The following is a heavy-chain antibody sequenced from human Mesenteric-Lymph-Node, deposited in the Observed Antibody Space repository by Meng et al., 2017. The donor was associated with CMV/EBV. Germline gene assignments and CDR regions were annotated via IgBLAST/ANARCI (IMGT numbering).Heavy chain of an antibody. CDR2: ISYDGSNK. CDR3: ARDGDPSGFFDY. J-gene: IGHJ4*02. D-gene: IGHD4-17*01. Sequence: GGSLRLSCAASGFTFSSYAMHWVRQAPGKGLEWVAVISYDGSNKYYADSVKGRFTISRDNSKNTLYLQMNSLRAEDTAVYYCARDGDPSGFFDYWGQGTLVTVSS. CDR1: GFTFSSYA. V-gene: IGHV3-30-3*01.